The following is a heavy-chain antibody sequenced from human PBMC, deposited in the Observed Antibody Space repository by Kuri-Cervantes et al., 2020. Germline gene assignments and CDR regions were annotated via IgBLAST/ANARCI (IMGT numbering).Heavy chain of an antibody. Sequence: GGSLRLSCAASGFTVSSNYMSWVRQAPGKGLEWVAVISYDGSNKYYADSVKGRFTISRDNSKNTLYLQMNSLRAEDTAVYYCAKEGKQWLVYYFDYWGQGTLVTVSS. CDR3: AKEGKQWLVYYFDY. V-gene: IGHV3-30*18. J-gene: IGHJ4*02. CDR1: GFTVSSNY. CDR2: ISYDGSNK. D-gene: IGHD6-19*01.